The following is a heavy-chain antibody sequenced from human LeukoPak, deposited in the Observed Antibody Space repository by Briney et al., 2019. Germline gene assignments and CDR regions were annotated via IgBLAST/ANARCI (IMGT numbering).Heavy chain of an antibody. J-gene: IGHJ4*02. CDR2: IYDSGST. D-gene: IGHD3-22*01. Sequence: PSDTLSLTCTVSGGSLSSYYWRWIRQPPGKGLEWFGNIYDSGSTNYNPSLKSRVTISVDTSKNQCSLNLSSVTAADPAVYYCARQSISGSSLSYFDYWGQGSLVNVSS. CDR1: GGSLSSYY. CDR3: ARQSISGSSLSYFDY. V-gene: IGHV4-59*07.